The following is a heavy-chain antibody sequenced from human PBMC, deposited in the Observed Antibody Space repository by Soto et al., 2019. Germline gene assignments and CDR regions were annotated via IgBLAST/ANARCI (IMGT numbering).Heavy chain of an antibody. CDR3: AHAAATWGDRLYNWFDP. D-gene: IGHD2-2*01. Sequence: SCPTLVNPTQTLTLTCTFSGFSLSTSGVGVGWIRQPPGKALEWLALIYWNDDKRYSPSLKSRLTITKDTSKNQVVLTMTNMDPVDTATYYCAHAAATWGDRLYNWFDPWGQGTLVTVSS. CDR1: GFSLSTSGVG. J-gene: IGHJ5*02. CDR2: IYWNDDK. V-gene: IGHV2-5*01.